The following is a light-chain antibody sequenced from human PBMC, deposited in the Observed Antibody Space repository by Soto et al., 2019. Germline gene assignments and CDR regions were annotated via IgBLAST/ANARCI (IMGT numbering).Light chain of an antibody. J-gene: IGLJ3*02. Sequence: QSVLTQPPSVSGAPGQRGTISCTESSSNIGAGYDVHWYQQLPRTAPKLLIYGNSNRPSGVPDRFSGSKSGTSAYLAITGLQAEDEADYYCQSYDSSLSGWVFGGGTKPAVL. CDR2: GNS. CDR1: SSNIGAGYD. V-gene: IGLV1-40*01. CDR3: QSYDSSLSGWV.